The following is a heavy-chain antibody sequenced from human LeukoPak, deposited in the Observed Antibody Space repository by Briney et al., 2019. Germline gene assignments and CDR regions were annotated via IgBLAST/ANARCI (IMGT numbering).Heavy chain of an antibody. D-gene: IGHD1-26*01. CDR2: IWYDGSNK. J-gene: IGHJ4*02. V-gene: IGHV3-33*01. CDR1: GFTFSSYG. CDR3: ARDYSTYFDY. Sequence: PGRSLRLSCAASGFTFSSYGMHWVRQAPGKGLEWVAVIWYDGSNKYYADSVKGRFTISRDKSKNTLYLLMNSLRAEDTAVYYCARDYSTYFDYWGQGTLVTVSS.